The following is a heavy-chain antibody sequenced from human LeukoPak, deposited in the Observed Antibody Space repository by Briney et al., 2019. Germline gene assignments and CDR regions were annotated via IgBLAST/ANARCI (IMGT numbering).Heavy chain of an antibody. J-gene: IGHJ4*02. V-gene: IGHV3-48*01. CDR1: GFTLISYS. Sequence: PGGSLRLSCAASGFTLISYSMYWVRQAPGKGLEWVSYITGSSSTISYADSVKGRFTISRDNARNSLYLQMNSLRAEDTAVYYCATDRHWAFDYWGQGTLVTVSS. CDR2: ITGSSSTI. CDR3: ATDRHWAFDY. D-gene: IGHD3-16*01.